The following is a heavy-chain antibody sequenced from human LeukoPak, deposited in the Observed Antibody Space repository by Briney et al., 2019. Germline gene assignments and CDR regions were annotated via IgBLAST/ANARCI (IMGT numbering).Heavy chain of an antibody. CDR3: AKAQGRTRQTCMDV. CDR1: GFTFSSYG. V-gene: IGHV3-33*06. CDR2: IWYDGSNK. J-gene: IGHJ6*03. Sequence: GGSLRLSCAASGFTFSSYGMHWVRQAPGKGLEWVAVIWYDGSNKYYADSVKGRFTISRDNSKNTLYLQMNSLRAEDTAVYYCAKAQGRTRQTCMDVWGKGTTVTVSS.